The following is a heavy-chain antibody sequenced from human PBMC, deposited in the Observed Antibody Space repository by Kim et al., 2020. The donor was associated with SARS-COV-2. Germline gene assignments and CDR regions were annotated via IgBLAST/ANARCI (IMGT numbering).Heavy chain of an antibody. J-gene: IGHJ5*02. D-gene: IGHD3-10*01. Sequence: SRVTISVDTSKNQFSLKLSSVTAADTAVYYCARDLWFGELLGGNNWFDPWGQGTLVTVSS. CDR3: ARDLWFGELLGGNNWFDP. V-gene: IGHV4-39*07.